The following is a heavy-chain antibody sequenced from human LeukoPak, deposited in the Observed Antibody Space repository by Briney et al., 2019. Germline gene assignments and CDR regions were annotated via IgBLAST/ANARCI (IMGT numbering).Heavy chain of an antibody. V-gene: IGHV4-59*01. D-gene: IGHD6-13*01. Sequence: PSETLSLTCTVSDDSISDYYLSWIRQPPGKGLEWIGYISYSGSANYNPSLKSRVTISLDTSKNQFSLKLTSVTTADTAVFYCARTHSSSLIWFDPWGQGTLVIVSS. CDR3: ARTHSSSLIWFDP. J-gene: IGHJ5*02. CDR2: ISYSGSA. CDR1: DDSISDYY.